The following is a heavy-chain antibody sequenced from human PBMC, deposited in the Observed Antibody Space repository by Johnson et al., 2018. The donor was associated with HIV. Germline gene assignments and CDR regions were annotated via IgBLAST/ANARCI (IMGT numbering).Heavy chain of an antibody. D-gene: IGHD2-8*01. V-gene: IGHV3-30*02. CDR3: AKVGPANDVLGAGDAVDI. CDR2: IRHDGSNK. CDR1: GFTFRSYG. J-gene: IGHJ3*02. Sequence: QMLLVESGGGVVQRGGSLRLSCAASGFTFRSYGMHWVRQAPGKGLEWVAFIRHDGSNKYYADSVKGRFTISRDNSKNTLYLQMNSLRAEDTAVYYCAKVGPANDVLGAGDAVDIWGQGTMVTVSS.